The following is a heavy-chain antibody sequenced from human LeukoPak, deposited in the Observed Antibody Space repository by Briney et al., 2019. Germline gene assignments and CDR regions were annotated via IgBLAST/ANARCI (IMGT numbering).Heavy chain of an antibody. CDR3: ASLSTTMIVAN. CDR2: IYYSGST. J-gene: IGHJ4*02. Sequence: SETLSLTCAVYGGSFSGYYWSWIRQPPGKGLEWIGYIYYSGSTNYNPSLKSRVTISVDTSKNQFSLKLSSVTAADTAVYYCASLSTTMIVANWGQGTLVTVSS. CDR1: GGSFSGYY. D-gene: IGHD3-22*01. V-gene: IGHV4-59*01.